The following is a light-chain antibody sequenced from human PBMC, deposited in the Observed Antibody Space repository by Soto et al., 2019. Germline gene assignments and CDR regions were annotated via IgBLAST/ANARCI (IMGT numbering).Light chain of an antibody. J-gene: IGKJ5*01. V-gene: IGKV3-20*01. Sequence: EIVLTQSPGTLSSSPGERATLSCRASQSVTSSYLTWYQQKPGQAPRLLIYGASTRAAGIPDRFSGSGSGTDFTLTINSLEPEDFAVYYCQQYGKLPITFGQGTRLEIK. CDR1: QSVTSSY. CDR2: GAS. CDR3: QQYGKLPIT.